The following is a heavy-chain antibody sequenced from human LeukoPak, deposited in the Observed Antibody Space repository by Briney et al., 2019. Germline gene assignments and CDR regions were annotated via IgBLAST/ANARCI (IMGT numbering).Heavy chain of an antibody. CDR1: GGSIRSGGYY. CDR3: ARERYLEFDP. CDR2: IYYSGST. D-gene: IGHD3-9*01. J-gene: IGHJ5*02. V-gene: IGHV4-31*03. Sequence: SETLSLTCTGSGGSIRSGGYYWSWIRQHPGKGLEWIGYIYYSGSTYYNPSLKSRVTISVDTSKNQFSLKLSSVTAADTAVYYCARERYLEFDPWGQGTLVTVSS.